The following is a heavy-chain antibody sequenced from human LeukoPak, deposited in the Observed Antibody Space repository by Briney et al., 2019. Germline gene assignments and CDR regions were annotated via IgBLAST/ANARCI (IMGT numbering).Heavy chain of an antibody. CDR1: IGSVNSAVYY. D-gene: IGHD2-15*01. J-gene: IGHJ4*02. CDR3: AVEVGASNTDY. Sequence: SETLSLTCTVSIGSVNSAVYYWGWIRQPPGKGLEWIGSIYYSGSTYYNPSLKSRVTISVDTSKNQFSLKLSSVTAADTAVYYCAVEVGASNTDYWGQGTLVTVSS. CDR2: IYYSGST. V-gene: IGHV4-39*01.